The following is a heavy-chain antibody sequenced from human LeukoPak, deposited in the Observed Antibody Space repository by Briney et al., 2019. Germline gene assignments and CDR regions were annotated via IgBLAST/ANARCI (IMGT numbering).Heavy chain of an antibody. V-gene: IGHV3-74*01. CDR2: INSDGSST. J-gene: IGHJ3*02. CDR3: ARDVYYYGSGSKVGAFDI. CDR1: GFTFSSYW. D-gene: IGHD3-10*01. Sequence: GGSLRLSCAASGFTFSSYWMHWVRQAPGKGLVWVSRINSDGSSTSYADSVKGRFTISRDHAKNTLYLKMNSLRAEDTAVYYCARDVYYYGSGSKVGAFDIWGQGTMVTVSS.